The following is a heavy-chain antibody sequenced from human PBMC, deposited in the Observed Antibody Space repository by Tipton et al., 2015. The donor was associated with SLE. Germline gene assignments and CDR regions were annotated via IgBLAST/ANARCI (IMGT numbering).Heavy chain of an antibody. CDR2: FYYGKST. V-gene: IGHV4-39*07. J-gene: IGHJ4*02. CDR3: ARGSRVEEELDY. Sequence: TLSLTCTVSGGSICRRNFYWAWIRQPPGKGLEWIGSFYYGKSTFYNPSLKSRVTISVDTSKNQFSLRLKTVTAADTAVYYCARGSRVEEELDYWGQGTLVTVSS. D-gene: IGHD1-26*01. CDR1: GGSICRRNFY.